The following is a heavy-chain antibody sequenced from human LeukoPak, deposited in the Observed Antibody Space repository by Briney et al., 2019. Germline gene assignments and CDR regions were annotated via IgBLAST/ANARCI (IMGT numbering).Heavy chain of an antibody. J-gene: IGHJ4*02. V-gene: IGHV4-34*01. CDR3: SLGELGPFDY. CDR2: INHSGST. Sequence: SETLSLTCAVYGGSFSGYYWSWIRQPPGKGLEWIGEINHSGSTNYNPSLKSRVTISVDTSKNQFSLKLSSVTAADTAVYYCSLGELGPFDYWGQGTLFTVSS. CDR1: GGSFSGYY. D-gene: IGHD1-26*01.